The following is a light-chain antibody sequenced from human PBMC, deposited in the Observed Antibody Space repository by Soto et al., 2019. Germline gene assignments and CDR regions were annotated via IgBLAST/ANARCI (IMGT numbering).Light chain of an antibody. V-gene: IGKV1-5*03. CDR1: QSISSW. Sequence: DIQMTQSPSTLSASVGDRVTITCRASQSISSWLAWYQQAPGKAPKLLIYKASSLEGGVPSRFSGSGSGTEFTLTISNLQPDDFATYYCQQYDTYSLTFGGGTKVDIK. CDR3: QQYDTYSLT. J-gene: IGKJ4*01. CDR2: KAS.